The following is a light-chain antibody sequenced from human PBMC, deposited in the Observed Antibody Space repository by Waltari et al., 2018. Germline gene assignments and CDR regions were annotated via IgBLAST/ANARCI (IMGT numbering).Light chain of an antibody. Sequence: SYELTQPPSVSVSPGQTARITCSGDALPKQYVYWYQQKSGQAPVLVIYADTERPPGIPERFSGSSSGTMATLTISGAQVEDEADYYCYSGDDSGNQEVFGGGTKLTVL. V-gene: IGLV3-10*01. J-gene: IGLJ2*01. CDR3: YSGDDSGNQEV. CDR1: ALPKQY. CDR2: ADT.